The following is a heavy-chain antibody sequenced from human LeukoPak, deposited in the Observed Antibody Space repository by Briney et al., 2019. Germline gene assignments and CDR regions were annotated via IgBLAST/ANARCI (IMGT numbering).Heavy chain of an antibody. J-gene: IGHJ4*02. CDR1: GFTVSSNY. Sequence: GGSLRLSCAASGFTVSSNYMSWVRQAPGKGLEWVSVLYSGGSTHYADSVKGRFTISRDRYKNTLYLQTNSLRVEDTAVYYCARAPGLGGSDYWGQGTLVTVSS. V-gene: IGHV3-53*01. CDR3: ARAPGLGGSDY. CDR2: LYSGGST. D-gene: IGHD1-26*01.